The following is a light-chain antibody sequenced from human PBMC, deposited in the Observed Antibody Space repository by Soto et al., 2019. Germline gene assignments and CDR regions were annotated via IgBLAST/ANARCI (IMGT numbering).Light chain of an antibody. V-gene: IGKV3-20*01. CDR3: QQYGSSPPSVT. Sequence: LLTQSPATLSVSPGQIFTLSCRSSQSISSYLAWYQQRPGQPSRLLIYDASNRATGIPARFSGSGSGTDFTLTISRLEPEDFAVYYCQQYGSSPPSVTFGQGTRLEIK. CDR2: DAS. J-gene: IGKJ5*01. CDR1: QSISSY.